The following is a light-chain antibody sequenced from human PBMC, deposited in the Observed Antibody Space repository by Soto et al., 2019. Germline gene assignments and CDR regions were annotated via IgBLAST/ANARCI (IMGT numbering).Light chain of an antibody. Sequence: QSALTQPASVSGSPGQSITISCTGTSSDIGGYNYVSWYQQHPGKAPKLMIYEVVNRPSGISYRFSGSKSGNTASLTISGLQAEDEADYYCSSYTSSSTVVFGGGTQVTVL. CDR2: EVV. V-gene: IGLV2-14*01. CDR1: SSDIGGYNY. J-gene: IGLJ2*01. CDR3: SSYTSSSTVV.